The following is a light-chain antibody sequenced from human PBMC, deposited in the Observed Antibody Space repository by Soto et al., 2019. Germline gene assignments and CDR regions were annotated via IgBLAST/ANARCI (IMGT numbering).Light chain of an antibody. V-gene: IGLV1-44*01. J-gene: IGLJ2*01. CDR2: RDN. Sequence: QSVVTQPQSASGTPGQRVTISCSGSSSNIGSNTVNWYQQIPGTAPKVLIYRDNERPSGVSDRFSGSKSGTSASLAISGLQSEEEAEYYCAAWDESLNGKVFGGGTKLTVL. CDR1: SSNIGSNT. CDR3: AAWDESLNGKV.